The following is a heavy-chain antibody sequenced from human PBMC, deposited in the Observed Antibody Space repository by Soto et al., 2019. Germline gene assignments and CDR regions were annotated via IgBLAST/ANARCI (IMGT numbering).Heavy chain of an antibody. CDR2: IYYSGST. CDR1: GGSISSGGYY. J-gene: IGHJ4*02. D-gene: IGHD6-19*01. V-gene: IGHV4-31*03. CDR3: ARDSSGWYYFDY. Sequence: PSETLSLTCTVSGGSISSGGYYWRWIRQHPGKGLEWIGYIYYSGSTYYNPSLKSRVTISVDTSKNQFSLKLSSVTAADTAVYYCARDSSGWYYFDYWGQGTLVTVSS.